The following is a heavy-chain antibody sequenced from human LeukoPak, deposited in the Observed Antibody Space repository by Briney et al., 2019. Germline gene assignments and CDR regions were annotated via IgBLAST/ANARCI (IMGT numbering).Heavy chain of an antibody. CDR3: ARGAIYYDRLWDYFDY. V-gene: IGHV3-48*04. CDR1: GFTFSSYA. D-gene: IGHD3-22*01. Sequence: GGSLRLSCAASGFTFSSYAMSWVRQAPGKGLEWVSYISSSGSTIYYADSVKGRFTISRDNAKNSLYLQMNSLRAEDTAVYYCARGAIYYDRLWDYFDYWGQGTLVTVSS. CDR2: ISSSGSTI. J-gene: IGHJ4*02.